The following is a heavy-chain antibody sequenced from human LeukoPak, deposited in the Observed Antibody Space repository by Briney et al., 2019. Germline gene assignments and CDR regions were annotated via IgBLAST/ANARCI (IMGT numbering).Heavy chain of an antibody. CDR1: GGSISSYY. V-gene: IGHV4-30-4*01. CDR2: IYYSGST. CDR3: ASYSSGWHDFDY. Sequence: SETLSLTCTVSGGSISSYYWSWIRQPPGKGLEWIGYIYYSGSTYYNPSLKSRVTISVDTSKNQFSLKLSSVTAADTAVYYCASYSSGWHDFDYWGQGTLVTVSS. J-gene: IGHJ4*02. D-gene: IGHD6-19*01.